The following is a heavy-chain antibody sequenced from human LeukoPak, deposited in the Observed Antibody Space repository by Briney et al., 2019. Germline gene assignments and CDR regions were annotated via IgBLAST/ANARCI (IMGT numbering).Heavy chain of an antibody. Sequence: ASVKVSCKASGYTFTSYDINWVRQATGQGLEWMGWMYPNSGNTGYAQKFQGRVTITRNTSISTAYMELSSLRSEDTAVYYCARRGYSSGWFGYHYYYMDVWGKGTTVTVSS. V-gene: IGHV1-8*03. D-gene: IGHD6-19*01. CDR2: MYPNSGNT. CDR3: ARRGYSSGWFGYHYYYMDV. J-gene: IGHJ6*03. CDR1: GYTFTSYD.